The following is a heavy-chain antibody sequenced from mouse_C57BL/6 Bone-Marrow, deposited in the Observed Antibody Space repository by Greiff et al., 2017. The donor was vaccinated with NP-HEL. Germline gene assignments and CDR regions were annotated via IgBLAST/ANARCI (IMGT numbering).Heavy chain of an antibody. Sequence: VQLQQSGAELARPGASVKMSCKASGYTFTSYTMHWVKQRPGQGLEWIGYINPSSGYTKYNQKFKDKATLTADKSSSTAYMQLSSLTSEDSAVYYCARVDYTAMDYWGQGTSVTVSS. CDR2: INPSSGYT. CDR1: GYTFTSYT. CDR3: ARVDYTAMDY. V-gene: IGHV1-4*01. J-gene: IGHJ4*01.